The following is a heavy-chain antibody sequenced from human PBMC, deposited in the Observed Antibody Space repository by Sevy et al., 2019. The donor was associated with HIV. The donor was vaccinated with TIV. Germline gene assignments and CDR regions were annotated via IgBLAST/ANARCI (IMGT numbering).Heavy chain of an antibody. J-gene: IGHJ4*02. CDR1: GFTFSSYA. V-gene: IGHV3-23*01. CDR3: AKVRAVAGTGDFDY. CDR2: ISGSGGST. Sequence: GGSLRLSCAASGFTFSSYAMSWVRQAPGKGLEWVSAISGSGGSTYYADSVKGRFTISRDNSKNTRYLQMNSLRAEDTAVYYCAKVRAVAGTGDFDYWGQGTLVTVSS. D-gene: IGHD6-19*01.